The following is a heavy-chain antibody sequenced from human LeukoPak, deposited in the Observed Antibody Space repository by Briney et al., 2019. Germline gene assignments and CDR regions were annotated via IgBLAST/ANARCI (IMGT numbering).Heavy chain of an antibody. J-gene: IGHJ6*02. CDR3: AKEVNTGYYFYKYGLDV. D-gene: IGHD2-8*02. Sequence: GGSLRLSCSASGFTFSSYGMHWVRQAPGKGLEWVALISYDESDDYHADSVKGRFTISRDNSKNTLYLQMHSLRAEDTAVYYCAKEVNTGYYFYKYGLDVWGQGTTVTVSS. CDR2: ISYDESDD. CDR1: GFTFSSYG. V-gene: IGHV3-30*18.